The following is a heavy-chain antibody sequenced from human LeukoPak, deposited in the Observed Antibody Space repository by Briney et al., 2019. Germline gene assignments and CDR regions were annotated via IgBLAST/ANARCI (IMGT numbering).Heavy chain of an antibody. V-gene: IGHV4-59*08. J-gene: IGHJ4*02. D-gene: IGHD3-16*02. CDR2: IYYSGST. Sequence: SETLSLTCTVSGGSISSYYWSWIRQPPGKGLEWIGYIYYSGSTNYNPSLKSRVTISVDTSKNQFSLKLSSVTAADTAVHYCATYRSFQLYGYFDYWGQGTLVTVSS. CDR1: GGSISSYY. CDR3: ATYRSFQLYGYFDY.